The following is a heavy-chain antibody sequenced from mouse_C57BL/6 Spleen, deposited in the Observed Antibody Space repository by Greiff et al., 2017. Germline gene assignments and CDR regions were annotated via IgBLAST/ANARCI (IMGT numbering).Heavy chain of an antibody. CDR2: ISSGSSTI. V-gene: IGHV5-17*01. Sequence: EVQLVESGGGLVKPGGSLKLSCAASGFTFTDYGMHWVRQAPGKGLEWVAYISSGSSTIYYADPVKGRYTISRDNAKNTLFLQMTSLSSEDTAMYYCARHYGLYYYAMDYWGQGTSVTVSS. CDR3: ARHYGLYYYAMDY. J-gene: IGHJ4*01. D-gene: IGHD1-1*02. CDR1: GFTFTDYG.